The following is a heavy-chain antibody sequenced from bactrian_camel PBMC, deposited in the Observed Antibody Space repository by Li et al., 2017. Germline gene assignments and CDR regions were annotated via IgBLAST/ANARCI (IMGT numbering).Heavy chain of an antibody. D-gene: IGHD6*01. CDR1: GFAFDYGA. CDR2: INWSSART. CDR3: AARKRPYGGNWWDPATYHF. Sequence: VQLVESGGGLVQPGGSLRLSCAASGFAFDYGAMGWFRQAPGKGLEWVSTINWSSARTNYASSVEGRFTISHDDAKNMVYLEMNSLKSEDTAIYYCAARKRPYGGNWWDPATYHFWGQGTQVTVS. V-gene: IGHV3-1*01. J-gene: IGHJ4*01.